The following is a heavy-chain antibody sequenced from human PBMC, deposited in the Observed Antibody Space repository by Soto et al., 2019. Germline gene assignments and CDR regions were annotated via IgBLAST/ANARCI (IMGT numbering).Heavy chain of an antibody. D-gene: IGHD1-26*01. J-gene: IGHJ4*02. CDR3: ARDPVGVTHFDY. Sequence: NLSLTCAVSGGSISSGGYSWSWIRQSPGKGLEWIGYIYYMGRTNYNPSLRSRVTMSIDTSRNQFSLKQRSVTAADMAVYYCARDPVGVTHFDYWGQGALVTVSA. V-gene: IGHV4-61*08. CDR1: GGSISSGGYS. CDR2: IYYMGRT.